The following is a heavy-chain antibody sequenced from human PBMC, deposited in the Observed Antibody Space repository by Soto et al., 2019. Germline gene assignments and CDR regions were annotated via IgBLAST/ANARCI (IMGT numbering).Heavy chain of an antibody. Sequence: QVQLQESGPGLVKPSQTLSLTCTFSGGSISSGGYYWSWIRQHPGKGLEWIGYIYYSGSTYYNPSLKSRVTISVEPSKNQFSLKLSSVTAADTAVYYCAREIRGRSRYFDWLCDNWFDPWGQGTLVTVSS. CDR1: GGSISSGGYY. CDR3: AREIRGRSRYFDWLCDNWFDP. D-gene: IGHD3-9*01. J-gene: IGHJ5*02. V-gene: IGHV4-31*03. CDR2: IYYSGST.